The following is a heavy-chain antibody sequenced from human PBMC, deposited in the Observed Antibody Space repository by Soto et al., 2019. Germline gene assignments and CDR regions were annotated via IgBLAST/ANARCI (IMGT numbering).Heavy chain of an antibody. Sequence: QVQLQESGPGLVKPSETLSLTCTVSGGSISSYYWSWIRQPPGKGLEWIGYIYYSGSTNYNPSLKSRVTISVDTSKNQFSLKLSSVTAADTAVYYCARDLGGGYDYYYYYMDVWGKGTTVTVSS. CDR3: ARDLGGGYDYYYYYMDV. J-gene: IGHJ6*03. CDR2: IYYSGST. V-gene: IGHV4-59*01. CDR1: GGSISSYY. D-gene: IGHD5-12*01.